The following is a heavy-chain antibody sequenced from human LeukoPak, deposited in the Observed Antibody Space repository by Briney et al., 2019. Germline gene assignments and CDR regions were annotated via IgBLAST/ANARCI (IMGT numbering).Heavy chain of an antibody. V-gene: IGHV3-23*01. J-gene: IGHJ4*02. CDR1: GFTFSSYA. Sequence: SGGSLRLSCAASGFTFSSYAMHWVRQAPGKGLEWVSSISGSGGSTYYTDSVKGRFAISRDNSKSTLYLQMNSLGTDDTALYYCVKGGQNYDFWRFDYWGQGTLVTASS. CDR2: ISGSGGST. CDR3: VKGGQNYDFWRFDY. D-gene: IGHD3-3*01.